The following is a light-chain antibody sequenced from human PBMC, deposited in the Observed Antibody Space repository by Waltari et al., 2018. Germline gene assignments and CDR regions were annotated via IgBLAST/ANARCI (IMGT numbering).Light chain of an antibody. CDR2: EVT. J-gene: IGLJ3*02. CDR3: SSYTASSTWV. CDR1: SSDIGVYNY. V-gene: IGLV2-14*01. Sequence: QSALTQPASVSGSPGQSISISCTGTSSDIGVYNYVSWFQQYPGKAPKLMIYEVTNRPSGVSDRFSGSKSDNTASLTISGLQAEDEAEYYCSSYTASSTWVFGGGTKLSVL.